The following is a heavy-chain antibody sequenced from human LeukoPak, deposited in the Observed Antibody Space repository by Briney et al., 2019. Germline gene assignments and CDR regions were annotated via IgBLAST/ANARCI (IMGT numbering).Heavy chain of an antibody. CDR2: MNPNSGNT. V-gene: IGHV1-8*01. J-gene: IGHJ5*02. D-gene: IGHD1-26*01. CDR3: ALVVGANNWFDP. Sequence: ASVKLSCKASGYTFTSYDINWLRQAPGQGLEWMSCMNPNSGNTAYAQKFQGRVTMTRDTSISPAYMELNSLRSEATAVYYCALVVGANNWFDPWGQGTLVTVSS. CDR1: GYTFTSYD.